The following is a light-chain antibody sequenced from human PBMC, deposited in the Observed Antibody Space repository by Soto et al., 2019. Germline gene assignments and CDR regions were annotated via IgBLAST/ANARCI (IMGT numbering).Light chain of an antibody. Sequence: QSALTQPASVSGSPGQSITISCTGTISDVGGYNYVSWYQQHPGKAPKLMIYDVSNRPSGVSNRFSGSKSGNTASLTISGLQAEDEADYYCSSYTSSSTPHVVFGGGTKLTVL. CDR2: DVS. CDR3: SSYTSSSTPHVV. V-gene: IGLV2-14*01. J-gene: IGLJ2*01. CDR1: ISDVGGYNY.